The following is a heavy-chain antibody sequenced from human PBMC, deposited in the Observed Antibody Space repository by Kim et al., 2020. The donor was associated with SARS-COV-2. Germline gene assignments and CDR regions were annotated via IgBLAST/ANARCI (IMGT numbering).Heavy chain of an antibody. V-gene: IGHV1-3*01. CDR3: ARAPSAAGNFDY. D-gene: IGHD6-13*01. Sequence: KYSPKFQGRVTITRDTSAGTAYMELSSLRSEDTAVYYCARAPSAAGNFDYWGQGTLVTVSS. J-gene: IGHJ4*02.